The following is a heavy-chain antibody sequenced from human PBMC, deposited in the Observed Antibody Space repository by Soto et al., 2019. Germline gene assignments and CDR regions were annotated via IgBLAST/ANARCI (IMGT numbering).Heavy chain of an antibody. J-gene: IGHJ4*02. CDR2: IKQDGSER. Sequence: EVQLVESGGGLVQPGGSLRLSCAASGFTFSSYWMSWVRQAPGKGREWVANIKQDGSERYYVISVKGRFTISRDNAKNSLYLQMNSLRADDTAVYYCARDGDYCSGVSCYSYYFDYWGQGTLVTVSS. CDR3: ARDGDYCSGVSCYSYYFDY. V-gene: IGHV3-7*03. D-gene: IGHD2-15*01. CDR1: GFTFSSYW.